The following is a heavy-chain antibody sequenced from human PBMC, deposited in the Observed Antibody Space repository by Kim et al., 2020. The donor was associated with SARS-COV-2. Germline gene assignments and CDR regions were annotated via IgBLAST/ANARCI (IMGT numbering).Heavy chain of an antibody. V-gene: IGHV1-69*02. Sequence: AKDAQKFQGRVTITADKSTSTAYMELSSLRSEDTAVYYCAADDSSVHRGYWGQGTLVTVSS. D-gene: IGHD3-22*01. J-gene: IGHJ4*02. CDR2: A. CDR3: AADDSSVHRGY.